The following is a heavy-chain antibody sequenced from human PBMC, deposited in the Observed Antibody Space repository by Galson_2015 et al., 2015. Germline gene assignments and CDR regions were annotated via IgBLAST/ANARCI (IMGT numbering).Heavy chain of an antibody. V-gene: IGHV3-23*01. D-gene: IGHD5-12*01. CDR3: AKGGGWLYYFDY. CDR2: ISNSGGST. J-gene: IGHJ4*02. Sequence: SLRLSCAASGFTFSIFAMNWVRQAPGKGLEWVSAISNSGGSTYQADSVKGRFTISRDNSKNTLFLQINSLRAEDTAVYYCAKGGGWLYYFDYWGQGTVVTVSP. CDR1: GFTFSIFA.